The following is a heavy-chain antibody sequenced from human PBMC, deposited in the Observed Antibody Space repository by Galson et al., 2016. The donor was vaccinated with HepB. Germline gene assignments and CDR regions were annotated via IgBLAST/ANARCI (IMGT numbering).Heavy chain of an antibody. Sequence: SETLSLTCSVSGGSFSSRSKYWVWIRQPPGKGLEWIGTIYYSGNTYYNPSLKSRVTIFVDTSKNRFSLKLSSVTAADTAVYYCASRRDGYYPGNWFDPWGQGTLVTVSS. V-gene: IGHV4-39*02. CDR1: GGSFSSRSKY. CDR3: ASRRDGYYPGNWFDP. J-gene: IGHJ5*02. D-gene: IGHD5-24*01. CDR2: IYYSGNT.